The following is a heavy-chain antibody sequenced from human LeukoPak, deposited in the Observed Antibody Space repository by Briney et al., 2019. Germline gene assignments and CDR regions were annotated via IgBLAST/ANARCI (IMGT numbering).Heavy chain of an antibody. Sequence: PGGALRLSCAASGFTFSSYAMSWVRQAPGEGLEWVSAISGSGGSTYYADSVKGRFTISRDNSKNTLYLQMNSLRAEDTAVYYCARWQGGYHYVPYGMDVWGQGTTVTVSS. CDR1: GFTFSSYA. CDR3: ARWQGGYHYVPYGMDV. V-gene: IGHV3-23*01. D-gene: IGHD5-12*01. CDR2: ISGSGGST. J-gene: IGHJ6*02.